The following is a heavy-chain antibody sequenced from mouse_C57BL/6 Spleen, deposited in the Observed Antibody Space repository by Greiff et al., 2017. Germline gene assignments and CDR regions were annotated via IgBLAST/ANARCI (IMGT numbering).Heavy chain of an antibody. Sequence: EVQLVESGGDLVKPGGSLKLSCAASGFTFSSYGMSWVRQTPDKRLEWVATISSGGSYTYYPDSVKGRCTISRDNAKNTLYLQMSRLTSEDTAVYYCARLDDSYFHFCYWGQGTTLTVSS. CDR3: ARLDDSYFHFCY. D-gene: IGHD2-12*01. J-gene: IGHJ2*01. CDR1: GFTFSSYG. V-gene: IGHV5-6*01. CDR2: ISSGGSYT.